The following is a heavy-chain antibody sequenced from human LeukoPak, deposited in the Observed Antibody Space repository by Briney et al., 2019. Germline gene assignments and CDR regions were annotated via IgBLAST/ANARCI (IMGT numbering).Heavy chain of an antibody. V-gene: IGHV3-30*18. CDR2: ISYDGSNK. D-gene: IGHD3-10*01. CDR3: AKGGDPANYYGSLRPFDY. J-gene: IGHJ4*02. CDR1: GVRFGSFS. Sequence: GGSLRLPCAASGVRFGSFSMTWVRQAPGKGLEWVAVISYDGSNKYYADSVKGRFTISRDNSKNTLYLQMNSLSAEDTAVYYCAKGGDPANYYGSLRPFDYWGQGTLVTVSS.